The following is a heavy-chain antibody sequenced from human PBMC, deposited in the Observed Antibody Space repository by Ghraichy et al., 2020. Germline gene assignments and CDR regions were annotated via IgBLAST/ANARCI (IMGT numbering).Heavy chain of an antibody. CDR3: AKGWGEY. V-gene: IGHV3-23*01. D-gene: IGHD3-16*01. J-gene: IGHJ4*02. CDR1: GFSFSTAA. Sequence: SCAASGFSFSTAAMTWVRQAPGMGLEWVSTISSSGDNTHYADSAKGRFTISRDKSKNTLYLQVNTLRAEDTAIYYCAKGWGEYWGQGTLVTVSS. CDR2: ISSSGDNT.